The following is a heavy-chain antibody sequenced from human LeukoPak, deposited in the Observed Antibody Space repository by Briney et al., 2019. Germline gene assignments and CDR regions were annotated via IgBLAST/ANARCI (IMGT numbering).Heavy chain of an antibody. Sequence: ASVKVSCKASGYTFTSYGISWVRQAPGQGLEWMGWISAYNGNTNYAQKLQGRVTMTTDTSTSTAYMELRSLRSDDTAVYYCARVGANIAPNYYCGMDVWGQGTTVTVSS. CDR3: ARVGANIAPNYYCGMDV. CDR1: GYTFTSYG. D-gene: IGHD6-13*01. J-gene: IGHJ6*02. V-gene: IGHV1-18*01. CDR2: ISAYNGNT.